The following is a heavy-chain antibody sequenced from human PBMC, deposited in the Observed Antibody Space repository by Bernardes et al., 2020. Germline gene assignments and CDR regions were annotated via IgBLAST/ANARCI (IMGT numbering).Heavy chain of an antibody. J-gene: IGHJ5*02. CDR1: GGSISSGGYY. CDR3: ARGIPQSITIFGVVIPGNWFDP. Sequence: SETLSLTCTVSGGSISSGGYYWSWIRQHPGKGLEGIGYIYYSGSTYYNPSLKSRVTISVDTSKNQFSLKLSSVTAADTAVYYCARGIPQSITIFGVVIPGNWFDPWGQGTLVTVSS. V-gene: IGHV4-31*03. CDR2: IYYSGST. D-gene: IGHD3-3*01.